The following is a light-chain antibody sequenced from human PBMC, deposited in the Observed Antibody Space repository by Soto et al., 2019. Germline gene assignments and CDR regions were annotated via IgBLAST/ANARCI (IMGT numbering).Light chain of an antibody. CDR3: SSYAGTYIV. CDR1: SSDVGGYDY. Sequence: QSVLTQPPSASGSPGQSVAISCTGTSSDVGGYDYVSWYQQHPGKAPKLMIYGVSKRPSGVPDRFSGSKSGNTASLTVSGLQAEDEADYYCSSYAGTYIVFGTG. CDR2: GVS. J-gene: IGLJ1*01. V-gene: IGLV2-8*01.